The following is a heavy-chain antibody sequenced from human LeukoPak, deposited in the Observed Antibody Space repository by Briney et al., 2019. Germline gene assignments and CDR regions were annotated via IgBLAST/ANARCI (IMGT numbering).Heavy chain of an antibody. D-gene: IGHD2-2*01. CDR2: IYPGDSDT. CDR1: GYRFTTYW. V-gene: IGHV5-51*01. Sequence: GESLKISCRGSGYRFTTYWIGWVRQMPGKGLEWMGIIYPGDSDTRYSPSFQGQVTMSADKSINTAYLQWSSLKASDTAMYYCARRKGCSSTSCPPDYWGQGTLVTVSS. CDR3: ARRKGCSSTSCPPDY. J-gene: IGHJ4*02.